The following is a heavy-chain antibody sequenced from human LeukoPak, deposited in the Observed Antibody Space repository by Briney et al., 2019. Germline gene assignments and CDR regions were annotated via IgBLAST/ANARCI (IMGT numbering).Heavy chain of an antibody. J-gene: IGHJ4*02. CDR2: ISGSGGST. Sequence: GGSLRLSCAASGFTFSSYAMSWVRQAPGKGLEWVSAISGSGGSTYYADSVKGRFTICRDNSKNTLYLQMNSLRAEDTAVYYCAKERESSGWYEGGFDYWGQGTLVTVSS. D-gene: IGHD6-19*01. CDR1: GFTFSSYA. CDR3: AKERESSGWYEGGFDY. V-gene: IGHV3-23*01.